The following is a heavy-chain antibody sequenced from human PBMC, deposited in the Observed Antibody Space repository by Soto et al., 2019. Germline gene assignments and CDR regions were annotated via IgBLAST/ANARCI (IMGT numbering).Heavy chain of an antibody. J-gene: IGHJ4*02. CDR3: EKQGIEVAGTDYFDY. CDR1: GFIFRSYG. V-gene: IGHV3-30*18. CDR2: ISHDGNNA. Sequence: QVQLVESGGGVVQPGKSLRLSCAATGFIFRSYGVHWVRQAPGKGLEWVALISHDGNNAYYADAVNGRFTISRDNAKNTVSLQMNSLRAEDTAVYYCEKQGIEVAGTDYFDYWGQGALVTVAS. D-gene: IGHD6-19*01.